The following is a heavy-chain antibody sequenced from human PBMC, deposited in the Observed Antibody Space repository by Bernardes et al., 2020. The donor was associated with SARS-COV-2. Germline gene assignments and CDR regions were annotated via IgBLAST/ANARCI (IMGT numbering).Heavy chain of an antibody. CDR2: INHSGST. Sequence: SETLSLTCAVYGGSFSGYYWSWIRQPPGKGLEWIGEINHSGSTNYNPSLKSRVTISVDTSKNQFSLKLSSVTAADTAVYYCARGGYCSSTSCYAVFYYYYYYGMDVWGQGTTVTVSS. CDR3: ARGGYCSSTSCYAVFYYYYYYGMDV. J-gene: IGHJ6*02. V-gene: IGHV4-34*01. D-gene: IGHD2-2*01. CDR1: GGSFSGYY.